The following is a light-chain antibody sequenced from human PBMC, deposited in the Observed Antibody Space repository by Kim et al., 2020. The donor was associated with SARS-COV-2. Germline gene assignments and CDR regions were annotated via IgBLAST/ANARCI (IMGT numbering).Light chain of an antibody. CDR3: QQSITFPYT. V-gene: IGKV1-39*01. CDR2: FAS. J-gene: IGKJ2*01. Sequence: SESVGYRVTITCRASQSIGTKLNWYQQKAGKAPKIVIYFASTLESGVPTRFSGSGSGTEFTLAISSLQPEDFATYYCQQSITFPYTFGQGTKLEI. CDR1: QSIGTK.